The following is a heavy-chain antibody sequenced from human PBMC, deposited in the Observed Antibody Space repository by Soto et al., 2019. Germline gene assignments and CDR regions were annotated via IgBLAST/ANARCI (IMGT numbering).Heavy chain of an antibody. CDR3: ARDIDPSGAFDI. CDR1: GFTFSSYS. D-gene: IGHD3-10*01. J-gene: IGHJ3*02. CDR2: ISSSSSTI. V-gene: IGHV3-48*01. Sequence: EVQLVESGGGLVQPGGSLRLSCGASGFTFSSYSMNWVRQAPGKGLEWVSYISSSSSTIYYADSVKGRFTISRDNAKNSLYLQMNSLRAEDTAVYYCARDIDPSGAFDIWGQGTMVTVSS.